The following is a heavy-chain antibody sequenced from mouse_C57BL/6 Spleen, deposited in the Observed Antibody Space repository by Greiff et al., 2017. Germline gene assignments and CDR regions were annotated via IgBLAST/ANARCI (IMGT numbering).Heavy chain of an antibody. CDR3: ARGRTYYYAMDY. CDR2: IDPSDSYT. Sequence: QVQLQQPGAELVMPGASVKLSCKASGYTFTSYWMHWVKQRPGQGLEWIGEIDPSDSYTNYNQKFKGKATLTVAKSSSTAYMQLSSLTSEDSAVYYCARGRTYYYAMDYWGQGTSVTVSS. CDR1: GYTFTSYW. J-gene: IGHJ4*01. V-gene: IGHV1-69*01.